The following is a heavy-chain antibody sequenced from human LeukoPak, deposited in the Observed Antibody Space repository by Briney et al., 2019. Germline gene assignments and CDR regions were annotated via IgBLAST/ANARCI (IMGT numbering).Heavy chain of an antibody. CDR1: GGSISSSNW. V-gene: IGHV4-4*02. Sequence: SETLSPTCAVSGGSISSSNWWSWVRQPPGKGLEWIGEIYHSGSTNYNPSLKSRVTISVDKSKNQFSLKLSSVTAADTAVYYCARYHTTYNWFDPWGQGTLVTVSS. D-gene: IGHD2-2*01. J-gene: IGHJ5*02. CDR2: IYHSGST. CDR3: ARYHTTYNWFDP.